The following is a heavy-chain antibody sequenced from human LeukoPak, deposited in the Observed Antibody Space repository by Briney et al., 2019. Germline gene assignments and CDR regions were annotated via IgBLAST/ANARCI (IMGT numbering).Heavy chain of an antibody. V-gene: IGHV4-59*01. CDR1: GGSISSYY. CDR2: IYYSGST. CDR3: ARGSKWIQLWLRGLYYFDY. Sequence: ASETLSLTCTVSGGSISSYYWSWIRQPPGKGLEWIGYIYYSGSTNYNPSLKSRVTISVDTSKNQFSLKLSSVTAADTAVYYCARGSKWIQLWLRGLYYFDYWGQGTLVTVSS. J-gene: IGHJ4*02. D-gene: IGHD5-18*01.